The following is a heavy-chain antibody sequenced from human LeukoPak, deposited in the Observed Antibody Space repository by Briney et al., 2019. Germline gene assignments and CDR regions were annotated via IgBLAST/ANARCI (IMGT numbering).Heavy chain of an antibody. CDR1: GGSISSGDYY. Sequence: ASETLSLTCTVSGGSISSGDYYWSWIRQPPGKGLEWIGYIYYSGSTNYNPSLKSRVTISVDTSKNQFSLKLSSVTAADTAVYYCAARSTSRPYWFDPWGQGTLVTVSS. J-gene: IGHJ5*02. V-gene: IGHV4-61*08. CDR3: AARSTSRPYWFDP. CDR2: IYYSGST. D-gene: IGHD2-2*01.